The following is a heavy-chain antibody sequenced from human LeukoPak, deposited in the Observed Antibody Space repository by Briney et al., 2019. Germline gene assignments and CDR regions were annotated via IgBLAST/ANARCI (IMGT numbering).Heavy chain of an antibody. CDR1: GFTFSRYA. D-gene: IGHD3-3*01. CDR3: ARGSRFGVVERDAFDI. CDR2: ISISSNYI. V-gene: IGHV3-21*01. Sequence: GGSLRLSCAASGFTFSRYAMNWVRQAPGKGLEWVSSISISSNYIYYADSVKGRFTISRDNAKKSLYLQVNSLRAEDTAVYYCARGSRFGVVERDAFDIWGQGTMVTVSS. J-gene: IGHJ3*02.